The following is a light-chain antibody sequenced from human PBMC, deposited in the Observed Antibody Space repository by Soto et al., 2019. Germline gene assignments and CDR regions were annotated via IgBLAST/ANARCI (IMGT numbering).Light chain of an antibody. V-gene: IGLV1-40*01. CDR1: SSNIGAGYD. CDR2: GSY. Sequence: QSVLTQPPSVSGAPGQRVTISCTGSSSNIGAGYDVHWYHQLPGTAPTLLIYGSYNRPSGVPDRFSGSKSDTSASLAITGLQAEDEADYYCQSYDSSLSAYVFGTGTKVTVL. J-gene: IGLJ1*01. CDR3: QSYDSSLSAYV.